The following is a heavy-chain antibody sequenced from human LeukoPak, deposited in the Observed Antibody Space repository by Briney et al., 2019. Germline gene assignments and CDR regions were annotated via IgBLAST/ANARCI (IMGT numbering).Heavy chain of an antibody. J-gene: IGHJ4*02. CDR2: LNHSGST. V-gene: IGHV4-34*01. D-gene: IGHD3-22*01. Sequence: PSETLSLTCAVYGGSFSGYYWSWIRQPPGKGLEWIGELNHSGSTNYNPALKSRVTISVDTSKNQFSLKLSSVTAADTAVYYCARGRRLASYYYDSSGYYEGFDYWGQGTLVTVSS. CDR3: ARGRRLASYYYDSSGYYEGFDY. CDR1: GGSFSGYY.